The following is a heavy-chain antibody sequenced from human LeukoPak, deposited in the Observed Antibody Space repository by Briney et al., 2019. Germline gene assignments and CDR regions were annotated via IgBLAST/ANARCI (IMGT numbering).Heavy chain of an antibody. D-gene: IGHD3-10*01. CDR3: ARSQNYYGSGDY. V-gene: IGHV4-61*03. J-gene: IGHJ4*02. Sequence: SETLSLTCTVSGDSVSNGNYYWSWLREPPGKALEWIGYIYYTGKTYYNPSLEGRVTILVDTSRNHFSVKLSSVTAADTAVYYCARSQNYYGSGDYWSQGTLVTVSS. CDR2: IYYTGKT. CDR1: GDSVSNGNYY.